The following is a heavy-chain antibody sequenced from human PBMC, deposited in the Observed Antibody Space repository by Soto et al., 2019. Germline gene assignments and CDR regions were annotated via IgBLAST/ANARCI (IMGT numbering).Heavy chain of an antibody. D-gene: IGHD1-20*01. CDR2: ISYDGTNK. V-gene: IGHV3-30-3*01. Sequence: GGSLRLSCAASGFTFSSYAMHWVRQAPGKGLEWVAVISYDGTNKNYADSVKGRFTISRDNSKKTLYLQMSSLRAEDTAVYYCARDTSAVTGTTGDFDYRGQGTLVTVSS. J-gene: IGHJ4*02. CDR1: GFTFSSYA. CDR3: ARDTSAVTGTTGDFDY.